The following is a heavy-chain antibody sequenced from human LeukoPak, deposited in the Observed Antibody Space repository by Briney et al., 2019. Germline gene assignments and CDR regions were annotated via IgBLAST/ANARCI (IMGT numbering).Heavy chain of an antibody. D-gene: IGHD2-15*01. V-gene: IGHV3-9*01. CDR2: ISWNSGSI. J-gene: IGHJ6*02. Sequence: GGSLRLSCAASGFTFDDYAMHWVRQAPGKGLEWVSGISWNSGSIGYADSVKGRFTISRDNAKNSLYLQMNSLRAEDTALYYCAKDMCSGGSCPYYYGMDVWGQGTTVTVPS. CDR1: GFTFDDYA. CDR3: AKDMCSGGSCPYYYGMDV.